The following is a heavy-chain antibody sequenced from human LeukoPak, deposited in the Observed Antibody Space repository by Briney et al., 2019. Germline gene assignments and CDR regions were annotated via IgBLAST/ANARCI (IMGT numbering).Heavy chain of an antibody. CDR2: IYSGGST. CDR3: AKDSTHYRVWDDYDSRGLSC. J-gene: IGHJ4*02. D-gene: IGHD3-22*01. Sequence: GGSLRLFCAASGFTFSSYWMHWVRHAPGKGLVWVSVIYSGGSTSYADSVKGRFTISRDNSKNTLYLQMNSLRAEDTAVYYCAKDSTHYRVWDDYDSRGLSCWGQGTLVTVSS. CDR1: GFTFSSYW. V-gene: IGHV3-NL1*01.